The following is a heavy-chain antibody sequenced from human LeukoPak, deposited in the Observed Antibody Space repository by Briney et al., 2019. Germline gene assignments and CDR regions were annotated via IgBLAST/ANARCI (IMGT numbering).Heavy chain of an antibody. CDR2: ISGSGDSS. CDR3: AKDLYGFYAMDV. D-gene: IGHD4-17*01. V-gene: IGHV3-23*01. Sequence: GGSLRLSCAASGFTFSNYWMSWVRQAPGEGLEWVSGISGSGDSSYYADSGKGRFTISRDNSGNTLYLQMNSLRAEDTAVHYCAKDLYGFYAMDVWGQGTTVTVSS. J-gene: IGHJ6*02. CDR1: GFTFSNYW.